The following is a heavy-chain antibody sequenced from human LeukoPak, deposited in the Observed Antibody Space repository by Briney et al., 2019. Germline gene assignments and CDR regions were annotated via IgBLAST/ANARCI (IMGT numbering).Heavy chain of an antibody. D-gene: IGHD2-2*01. V-gene: IGHV3-21*01. J-gene: IGHJ4*02. Sequence: GGSLRLSCAASGFTFSSYIMNWVRQAPGKGLEWVSSISSSSSYIYYADSVKGRFTISRDNAKNSLYLQMNSLRAEDTAVYYCARPQLGYCSSTSCYSPDYWGQGTLVTVSS. CDR3: ARPQLGYCSSTSCYSPDY. CDR2: ISSSSSYI. CDR1: GFTFSSYI.